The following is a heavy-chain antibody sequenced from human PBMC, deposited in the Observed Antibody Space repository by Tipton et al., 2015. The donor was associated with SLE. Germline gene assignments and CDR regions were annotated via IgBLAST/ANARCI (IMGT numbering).Heavy chain of an antibody. Sequence: SLRISCAASGFTFSSYWMSWVRQDPGKGLEWVYGISGSGRSTYYADSVKGRFTISRDNSKNTLYLQMNNLRVEDTALYYCAKDSLYTSSSVSWGQGTLVTVSS. D-gene: IGHD6-6*01. CDR2: ISGSGRST. J-gene: IGHJ5*02. CDR3: AKDSLYTSSSVS. V-gene: IGHV3-23*01. CDR1: GFTFSSYW.